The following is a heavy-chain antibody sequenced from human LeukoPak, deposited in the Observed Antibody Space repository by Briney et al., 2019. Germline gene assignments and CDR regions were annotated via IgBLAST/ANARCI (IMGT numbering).Heavy chain of an antibody. J-gene: IGHJ4*02. V-gene: IGHV3-23*01. CDR1: GFTFSSYP. D-gene: IGHD6-6*01. Sequence: PGGSLRLSCVVSGFTFSSYPMSWVRQAPGKGLEWVSVISESGDVTHYADSTKGRFTISRDNTKNTLNLQMNSLRDEDTAIYYCARDSSHYLGSSDYWGQGTLVTVSS. CDR3: ARDSSHYLGSSDY. CDR2: ISESGDVT.